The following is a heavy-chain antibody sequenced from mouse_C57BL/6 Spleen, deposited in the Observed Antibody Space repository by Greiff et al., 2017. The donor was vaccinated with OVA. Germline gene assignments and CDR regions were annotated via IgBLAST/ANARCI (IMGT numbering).Heavy chain of an antibody. V-gene: IGHV5-17*01. CDR1: GFTFSDYG. CDR3: AREMWGNCGRDYYAMDY. D-gene: IGHD2-1*01. Sequence: EVKVEESGGGLVKPGGSLKLSCAASGFTFSDYGMHWVRQAPEQGLEWVAYISSGSSTIYYADTVKGRFTISRDNAKNTLFLRMTSLRSKSTALYYCAREMWGNCGRDYYAMDYWGQGTSVTVSS. CDR2: ISSGSSTI. J-gene: IGHJ4*01.